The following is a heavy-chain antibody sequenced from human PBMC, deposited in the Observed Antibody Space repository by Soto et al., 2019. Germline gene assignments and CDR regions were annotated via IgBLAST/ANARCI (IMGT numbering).Heavy chain of an antibody. CDR1: GFTFNTYT. V-gene: IGHV3-30-3*01. Sequence: GGSLRLSCAASGFTFNTYTMHWARQAPGKVLEWVAVISYDGSITYYGDSVKGRFTISRDNSKKTLFLQMNSLGAEDTAVYYCARAYYYIGKSKPAFAYWVKGTLVLVS. CDR3: ARAYYYIGKSKPAFAY. J-gene: IGHJ4*02. CDR2: ISYDGSIT. D-gene: IGHD3-16*01.